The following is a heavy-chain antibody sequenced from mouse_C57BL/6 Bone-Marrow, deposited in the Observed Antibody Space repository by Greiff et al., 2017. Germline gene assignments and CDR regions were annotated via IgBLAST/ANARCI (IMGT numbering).Heavy chain of an antibody. CDR2: IYLGNGYT. J-gene: IGHJ4*01. V-gene: IGHV1-58*01. CDR3: ARSPPTCSGSAMDY. CDR1: GYTFTSYG. D-gene: IGHD3-1*01. Sequence: VQLQQSGAELVRPGSSVKMSCKTSGYTFTSYGINWVKQRPGQGLEWIGYIYLGNGYTEYNEKFKGKATLTSDTSSSTAYMQLSSLPSEDSAIYFFARSPPTCSGSAMDYWGQGTSVTVSS.